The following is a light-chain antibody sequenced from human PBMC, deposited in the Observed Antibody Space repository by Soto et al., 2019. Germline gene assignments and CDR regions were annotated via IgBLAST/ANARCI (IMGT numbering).Light chain of an antibody. Sequence: EIVMTQXXAXXSXXPXXXXTXXXXXXXXXXSNLAWYQQKPGQAPRLLIYGASTRATGIPARFSGSGSGTEFTLTISSLQSEDFAVYYCQQYNNWPYTFGQGTKLEIK. CDR3: QQYNNWPYT. J-gene: IGKJ2*01. CDR1: XXXXSN. CDR2: GAS. V-gene: IGKV3-15*01.